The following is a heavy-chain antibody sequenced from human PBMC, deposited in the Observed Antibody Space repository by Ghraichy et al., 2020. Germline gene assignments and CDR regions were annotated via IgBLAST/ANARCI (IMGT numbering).Heavy chain of an antibody. J-gene: IGHJ4*02. D-gene: IGHD2-21*01. CDR1: GFTFSSYG. Sequence: GGSLRLSCAASGFTFSSYGMHWVRQAPGKGLEWVAVIWYDGSNKYYADSVKGRFTISRDNSKNTLYLQMNSLRAEDTAVYYCARDNYLQFQRWYYFDYWGQGTLVTVSS. V-gene: IGHV3-33*01. CDR3: ARDNYLQFQRWYYFDY. CDR2: IWYDGSNK.